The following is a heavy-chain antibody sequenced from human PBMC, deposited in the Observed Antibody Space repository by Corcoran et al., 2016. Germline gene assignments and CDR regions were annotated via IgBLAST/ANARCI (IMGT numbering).Heavy chain of an antibody. CDR3: ARDGGENRLSF. CDR1: GYTFTKYA. J-gene: IGHJ4*02. CDR2: ISCGNGNT. D-gene: IGHD3-16*01. Sequence: QVQLVQSGAEVKKPGASVKVSCKASGYTFTKYAIHWVRQAPGQSLEWMGWISCGNGNTKYSQNFQGRVTFTRETTATTAYMELNSLTSEDTALYYCARDGGENRLSFWGQGTLVTVSS. V-gene: IGHV1-3*01.